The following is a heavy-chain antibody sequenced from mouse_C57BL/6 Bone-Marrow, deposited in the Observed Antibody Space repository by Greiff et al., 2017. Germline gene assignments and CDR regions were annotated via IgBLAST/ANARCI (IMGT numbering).Heavy chain of an antibody. V-gene: IGHV1-64*01. CDR1: GYTFTSYW. CDR3: ARSPRPYYYWKRAMDS. Sequence: QVQLQQPGAELVKPGASVKLSCKASGYTFTSYWMHWVKQRPGQGLEWIGMIHPNSGSTNYNEKFKSKATLTVDKSSSTAYMQLSSLTSEDSAVYFCARSPRPYYYWKRAMDSCGLEDSASASS. J-gene: IGHJ4*01. CDR2: IHPNSGST. D-gene: IGHD1-1*01.